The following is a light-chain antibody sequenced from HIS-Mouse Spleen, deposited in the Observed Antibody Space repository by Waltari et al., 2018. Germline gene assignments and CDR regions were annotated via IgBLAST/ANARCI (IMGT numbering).Light chain of an antibody. CDR3: YSTDSSGNHRV. CDR1: ALPKNY. J-gene: IGLJ2*01. V-gene: IGLV3-10*01. CDR2: EDS. Sequence: SYELTQPPSVSVSPGQTARIPRSGDALPKNYAYWYQHKSGQAPVLVIYEDSKRPSGIPERFSGSSSGTMATLTISGAQVEDEADYYCYSTDSSGNHRVFGGGTKLTVL.